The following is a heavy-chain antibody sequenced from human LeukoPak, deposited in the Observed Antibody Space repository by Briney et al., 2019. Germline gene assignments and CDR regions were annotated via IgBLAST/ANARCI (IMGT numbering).Heavy chain of an antibody. V-gene: IGHV3-33*01. D-gene: IGHD6-13*01. Sequence: GGSLRLSCAASGFTFSTYGMHWVRQAPGKGLEWVAVIWYDGSYKYYADSVKGRFTISRDNSKNTLYLQMNSLRAEDTAVYYCATAAGYSSSWYGDDYWGQGTLVTVSS. J-gene: IGHJ4*02. CDR3: ATAAGYSSSWYGDDY. CDR2: IWYDGSYK. CDR1: GFTFSTYG.